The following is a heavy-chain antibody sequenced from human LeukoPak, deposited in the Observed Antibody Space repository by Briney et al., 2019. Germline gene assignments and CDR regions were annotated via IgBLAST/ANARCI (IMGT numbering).Heavy chain of an antibody. J-gene: IGHJ4*02. D-gene: IGHD1-1*01. CDR3: ARTGNPATGDY. CDR2: INWSGGST. CDR1: GFTFDDYA. Sequence: GGSLRLFCAASGFTFDDYAMSWVRQAPGKGLEWVSGINWSGGSTGYADSVKGRFTISRDNAKNSLYLQMNSLRAEDTAVYYCARTGNPATGDYWGQGTLVTVSS. V-gene: IGHV3-20*04.